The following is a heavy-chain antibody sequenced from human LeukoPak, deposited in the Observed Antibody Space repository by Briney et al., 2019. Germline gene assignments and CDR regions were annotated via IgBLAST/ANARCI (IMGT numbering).Heavy chain of an antibody. V-gene: IGHV3-33*01. CDR1: GFTFSSYG. CDR2: IWYDGSNK. D-gene: IGHD1-26*01. Sequence: GSLRLSCAASGFTFSSYGMHWVRQAPGKGLEWVAVIWYDGSNKYYADSVKGRFTISRDNSKNTLYLQMNSLRAEDTAVYYCASSRGGYSGSYFGYWGQGTLVTVSS. CDR3: ASSRGGYSGSYFGY. J-gene: IGHJ4*02.